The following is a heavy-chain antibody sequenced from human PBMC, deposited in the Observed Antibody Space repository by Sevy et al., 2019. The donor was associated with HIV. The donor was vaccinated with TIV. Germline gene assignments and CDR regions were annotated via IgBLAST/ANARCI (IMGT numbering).Heavy chain of an antibody. CDR3: ARIAAAGTEGMGYYYYYMDV. D-gene: IGHD6-13*01. V-gene: IGHV3-48*03. J-gene: IGHJ6*03. CDR2: ISSSGSTI. Sequence: GESLKISCAASGFTFSSYEMNWVRQAPGKGLEWVSYISSSGSTIYYADSVKGRFTISRDNAKNSLYLQMNSLRAEDTAVYYCARIAAAGTEGMGYYYYYMDVWGKGTTVTVSS. CDR1: GFTFSSYE.